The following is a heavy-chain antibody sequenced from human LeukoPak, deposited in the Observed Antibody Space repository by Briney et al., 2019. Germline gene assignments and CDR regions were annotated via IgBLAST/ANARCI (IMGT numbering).Heavy chain of an antibody. CDR3: ARGREYFDY. J-gene: IGHJ4*02. CDR2: ISYDGSNK. V-gene: IGHV3-30-3*01. CDR1: GFIISTYA. D-gene: IGHD1-26*01. Sequence: GGSLRLSCTASGFIISTYAMHWVRQAPGKGLEWVAVISYDGSNKYYADSVKGRFTISRDNSKNTLYLQMNSLRAEDTAVYYCARGREYFDYWGQGTLVTVSS.